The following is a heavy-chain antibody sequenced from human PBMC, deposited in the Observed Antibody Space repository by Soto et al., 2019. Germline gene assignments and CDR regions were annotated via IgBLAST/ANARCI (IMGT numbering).Heavy chain of an antibody. J-gene: IGHJ6*02. CDR3: ARSYSRAAGTSYYYYGIDV. CDR2: IIPIFGTA. V-gene: IGHV1-69*01. D-gene: IGHD6-13*01. CDR1: GGTFSSYA. Sequence: QVQLVQSGAEVKKPGSSVKVSCKASGGTFSSYAISWVRQAPGQGLEWMGGIIPIFGTANYAQKFQGRVKITADESPSTAYMELSSLESEDTAVYYCARSYSRAAGTSYYYYGIDVWGQGTTVTVSS.